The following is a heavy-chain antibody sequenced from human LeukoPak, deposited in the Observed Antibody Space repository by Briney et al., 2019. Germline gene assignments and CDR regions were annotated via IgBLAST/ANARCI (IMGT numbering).Heavy chain of an antibody. CDR2: IRYDGSNK. Sequence: GGSLRLSCAASGFTFSSYGMHWVRQAPGKGLEWVAFIRYDGSNKYYADSVKGRFTISRDNAKNSLYLQMNSLRAEDTAVYYCASGSVDVVPAAIAYWGQGTLVTVSS. J-gene: IGHJ4*02. CDR1: GFTFSSYG. D-gene: IGHD2-2*01. V-gene: IGHV3-30*02. CDR3: ASGSVDVVPAAIAY.